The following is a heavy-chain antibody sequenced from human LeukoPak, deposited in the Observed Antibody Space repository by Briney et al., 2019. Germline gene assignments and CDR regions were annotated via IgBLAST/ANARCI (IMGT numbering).Heavy chain of an antibody. CDR3: AGDITPYYDSSGSYC. Sequence: GGSLRLACAASGFTFSTYSMNWVRQAPGKGLEWVSSISSSSDYINYADSMKGRFTISRDNAKNSLHLQMNSVRAEDTAVYYCAGDITPYYDSSGSYCWGQGTLVTVSS. CDR1: GFTFSTYS. CDR2: ISSSSDYI. V-gene: IGHV3-21*01. D-gene: IGHD3-22*01. J-gene: IGHJ4*02.